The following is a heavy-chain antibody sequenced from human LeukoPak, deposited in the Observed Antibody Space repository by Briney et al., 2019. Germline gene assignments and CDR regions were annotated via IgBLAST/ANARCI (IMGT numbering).Heavy chain of an antibody. Sequence: SQTLSLTCAISGDSVSSNSAVWNWIRLSPSRGLEWLGRTYYGSRWYNDYAVSVKSRITISPDTSKNQFSLQLNSVTPEDTAGYYCARGQGKNWFDPWGQGTLVTVSS. CDR3: ARGQGKNWFDP. V-gene: IGHV6-1*01. D-gene: IGHD3-10*01. CDR1: GDSVSSNSAV. J-gene: IGHJ5*02. CDR2: TYYGSRWYN.